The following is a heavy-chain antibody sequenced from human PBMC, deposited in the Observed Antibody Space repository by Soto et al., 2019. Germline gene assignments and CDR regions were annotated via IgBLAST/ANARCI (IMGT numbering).Heavy chain of an antibody. CDR1: GGSISSSSYY. CDR2: IYYSGST. D-gene: IGHD2-2*01. CDR3: ARQPSRYLSWFDP. V-gene: IGHV4-39*01. Sequence: QLQLQESGPGLVKPSETLSLTCTVSGGSISSSSYYWGWIRQPPGKGLEWIGSIYYSGSTYYNPSLKSRVTISVDTSKNQFALKLSSVTAADTAVYYCARQPSRYLSWFDPWGQVTLVTVSS. J-gene: IGHJ5*02.